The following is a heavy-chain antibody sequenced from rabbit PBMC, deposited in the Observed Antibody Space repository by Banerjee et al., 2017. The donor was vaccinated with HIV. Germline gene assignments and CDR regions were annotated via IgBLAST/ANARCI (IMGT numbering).Heavy chain of an antibody. D-gene: IGHD4-1*01. CDR3: AREDSSGWGHYNL. V-gene: IGHV1S45*01. CDR2: IGIGSGTT. Sequence: QEQLVESGGDLVKPEGSLTLTCTASGFSFSSGYWICWVRQAPGKGLEWIGCIGIGSGTTYYASWAKGRFTISKTSSTTVTLQMTSLTAADTATYFCAREDSSGWGHYNLWGPGTLVTVS. CDR1: GFSFSSGYW. J-gene: IGHJ4*01.